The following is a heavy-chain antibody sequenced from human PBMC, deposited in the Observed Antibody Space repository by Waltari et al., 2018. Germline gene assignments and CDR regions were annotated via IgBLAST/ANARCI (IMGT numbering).Heavy chain of an antibody. CDR2: IHPTSAGT. D-gene: IGHD3-3*01. V-gene: IGHV1-2*07. J-gene: IGHJ5*02. CDR3: ARGWYFDFWSNYFENNWFDP. Sequence: QVQLVQSGAEVKKPGASVKVSCKASGYTFTGHYMHWVRQAPGQGLEWMGWIHPTSAGTNYAHNFQGRVTMTGDTSTRTVYIDLSGLGSDDPAVYYCARGWYFDFWSNYFENNWFDPWGQGTLVTVSS. CDR1: GYTFTGHY.